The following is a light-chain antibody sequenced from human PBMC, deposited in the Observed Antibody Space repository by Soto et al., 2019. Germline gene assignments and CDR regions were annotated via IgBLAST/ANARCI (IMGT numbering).Light chain of an antibody. J-gene: IGKJ1*01. CDR2: AAS. Sequence: DIQMTQSPSSLSASVGDRVTITCRASQSISSYLNWYQQKPGKAPKLLIYAASSLQSGVPSRFSGSLSGADFTLTISSLQSEDFAVYYCQQYNNWPRTFGQGTKVEIK. CDR3: QQYNNWPRT. V-gene: IGKV1-39*01. CDR1: QSISSY.